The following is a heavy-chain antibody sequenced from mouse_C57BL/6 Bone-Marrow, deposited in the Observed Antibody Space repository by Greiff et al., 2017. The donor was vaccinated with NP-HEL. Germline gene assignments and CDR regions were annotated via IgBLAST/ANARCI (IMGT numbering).Heavy chain of an antibody. CDR3: ARWAYGYAFDY. Sequence: QVQLKQSGAELVRPGTSVKMSCKASGYTFTNYWIGWAKQRPGHGLEWIGDIYPGGGYTNYNEKFKGKATLTADKSSSTAYMQFSSLTSEDSAIYYCARWAYGYAFDYWGQGTTLTVSS. D-gene: IGHD2-2*01. CDR1: GYTFTNYW. CDR2: IYPGGGYT. J-gene: IGHJ2*01. V-gene: IGHV1-63*01.